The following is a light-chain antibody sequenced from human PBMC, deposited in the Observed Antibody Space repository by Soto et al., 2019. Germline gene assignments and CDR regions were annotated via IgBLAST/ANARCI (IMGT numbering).Light chain of an antibody. CDR1: SSDFGNYNL. V-gene: IGLV2-23*02. Sequence: QSLLTQPASVSGSPGQSITISCTGTSSDFGNYNLVSWYQQHPGKVPKLILFEVNKRPSGVSGRFSGSKSGNTASLTISGLQAEDEADYYCCSFTSSNTHVFGNGTKVTVL. CDR2: EVN. CDR3: CSFTSSNTHV. J-gene: IGLJ1*01.